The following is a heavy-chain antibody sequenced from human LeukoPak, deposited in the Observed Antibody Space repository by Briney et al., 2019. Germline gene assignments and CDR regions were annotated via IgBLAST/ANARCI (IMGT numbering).Heavy chain of an antibody. CDR2: IRYSGST. D-gene: IGHD4-23*01. CDR1: GDSVSPYY. V-gene: IGHV4-59*02. Sequence: SETLSLTCTVSGDSVSPYYWSWTRQPPGKGLEWIGYIRYSGSTNYNPSLKSRIIILVDTSKNQFSLKLSSVTAADTAVYYCVRNAGNSDYDSWGQGTLVTVSS. CDR3: VRNAGNSDYDS. J-gene: IGHJ4*02.